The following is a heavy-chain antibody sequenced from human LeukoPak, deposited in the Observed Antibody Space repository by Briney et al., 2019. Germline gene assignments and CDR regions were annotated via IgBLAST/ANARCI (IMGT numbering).Heavy chain of an antibody. D-gene: IGHD4/OR15-4a*01. J-gene: IGHJ4*02. CDR2: IKQDGNEK. CDR1: GFRFNTYW. V-gene: IGHV3-7*04. CDR3: EGEDANYAVYYFDY. Sequence: GGSLRLSCAASGFRFNTYWMSWVRQAPGKGLEWVANIKQDGNEKYYADSVKGRFTISRDNGKNSLDLQMNSLRADDTAVSLGEGEDANYAVYYFDYWGQGTVVTVSS.